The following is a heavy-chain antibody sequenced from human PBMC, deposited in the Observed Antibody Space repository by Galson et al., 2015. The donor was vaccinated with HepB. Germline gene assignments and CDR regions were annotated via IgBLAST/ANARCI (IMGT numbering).Heavy chain of an antibody. J-gene: IGHJ4*02. CDR1: GGSFSGYY. D-gene: IGHD5-18*01. V-gene: IGHV4-34*01. CDR3: ARVGIQLWP. CDR2: INHSGST. Sequence: LSLTCAVYGGSFSGYYWSWIRQPPGKGLEWIGEINHSGSTNYNPSLKSRVTISVDTSKNQFSLKLSSVTAADTAVYYCARVGIQLWPWGQGTLVTVSS.